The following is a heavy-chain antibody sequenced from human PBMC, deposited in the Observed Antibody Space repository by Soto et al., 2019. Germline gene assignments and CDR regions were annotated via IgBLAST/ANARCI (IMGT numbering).Heavy chain of an antibody. CDR2: ISSSSSYI. CDR1: GFTFSSYS. D-gene: IGHD2-15*01. J-gene: IGHJ6*03. CDR3: ASNIGGGYCSGGSCGYYYMDV. Sequence: EVQLVESGGGLVKPGGSLRLSCAASGFTFSSYSMNWVRQAPGKGLEWVSSISSSSSYIYYADSVKGRFTISRDNAKNSLYLQMNSLRAEDTAVYYCASNIGGGYCSGGSCGYYYMDVWGKGTTVTVSS. V-gene: IGHV3-21*01.